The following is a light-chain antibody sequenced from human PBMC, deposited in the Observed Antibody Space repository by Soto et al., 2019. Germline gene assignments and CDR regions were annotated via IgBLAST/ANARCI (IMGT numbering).Light chain of an antibody. CDR1: QMILYKSKNKNY. V-gene: IGKV4-1*01. Sequence: DIVMTQSPYSRGMSLGERATINFKANQMILYKSKNKNYLAWYQQKPGQPPTLLIYWASTRESGVPDRFSGSGSGTDFTLTINGLQAEDVAVYFCQQYHTTPFTFGPGTKVDIK. J-gene: IGKJ3*01. CDR3: QQYHTTPFT. CDR2: WAS.